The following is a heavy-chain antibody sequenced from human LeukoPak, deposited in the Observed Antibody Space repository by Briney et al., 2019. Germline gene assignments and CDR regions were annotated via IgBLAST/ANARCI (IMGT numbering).Heavy chain of an antibody. Sequence: PSETLSLTCTVSGGSISSYYWSWIRQPAGKGLEWIGRIYTSGSTNYNPSLTSRGTMSVETSNNQFSLKLSSVTAADTAVYYCGSSGYTHYDAFDIWGQGAMVTVSP. CDR1: GGSISSYY. CDR2: IYTSGST. D-gene: IGHD3-22*01. CDR3: GSSGYTHYDAFDI. V-gene: IGHV4-4*07. J-gene: IGHJ3*02.